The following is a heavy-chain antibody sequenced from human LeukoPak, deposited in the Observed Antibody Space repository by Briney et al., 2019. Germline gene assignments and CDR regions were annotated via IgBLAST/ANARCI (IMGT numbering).Heavy chain of an antibody. CDR3: AREQDWYSQPNCSSTSCYGFDP. D-gene: IGHD2-2*01. CDR1: GYTFTGYY. Sequence: ASVKVSCKASGYTFTGYYMHWVRQAPGQVLEWMVWINPNSSGTNYAQKFQGRVTMTRDTSISTAYTELSRLRSDDTAVYYCAREQDWYSQPNCSSTSCYGFDPWGQGTLVTVSS. J-gene: IGHJ5*02. V-gene: IGHV1-2*02. CDR2: INPNSSGT.